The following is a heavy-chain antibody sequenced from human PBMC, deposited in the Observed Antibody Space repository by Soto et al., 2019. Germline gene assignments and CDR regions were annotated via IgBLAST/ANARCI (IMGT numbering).Heavy chain of an antibody. Sequence: EVQLLESGGGLVQPGGSLRLSCAASGFTFSSYAMSWVRQAPGKGLEWVSAISGSGGSTYYADSVKGRFTISRDNSKNTLYLQMNSLRAEDTAVYYGASPAEYYYGMDVWGQGTTVTVSS. CDR3: ASPAEYYYGMDV. CDR1: GFTFSSYA. D-gene: IGHD2-2*01. V-gene: IGHV3-23*01. J-gene: IGHJ6*02. CDR2: ISGSGGST.